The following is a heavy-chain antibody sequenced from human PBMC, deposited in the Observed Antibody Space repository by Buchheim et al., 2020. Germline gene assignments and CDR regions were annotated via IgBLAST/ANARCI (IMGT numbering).Heavy chain of an antibody. CDR3: ARGGFYDFDFDC. J-gene: IGHJ4*02. V-gene: IGHV4-59*01. CDR1: GGSISSYY. Sequence: QVQLQESGPGLVKPSETLSLTCTVSGGSISSYYWSWIRQPPGKGLEWIGYIYYDGITNYNPSLKNRVTISVDTSKNQFSLNLSSVTAADTAVYYCARGGFYDFDFDCWGQGAL. D-gene: IGHD3-3*01. CDR2: IYYDGIT.